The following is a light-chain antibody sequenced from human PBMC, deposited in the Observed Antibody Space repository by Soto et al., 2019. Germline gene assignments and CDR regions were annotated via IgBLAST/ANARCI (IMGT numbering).Light chain of an antibody. CDR3: QYLNGAPTIT. V-gene: IGKV1-12*01. Sequence: IQMTQSPSSVSASVGDRVTMTCRPSQGVGGWLAWYQQKPGKVPKLLIYATSSLHSGVPSRFSGSGSGTEFSLTITSLKPEDFATYYCQYLNGAPTITFGQGTRLEIK. J-gene: IGKJ5*01. CDR1: QGVGGW. CDR2: ATS.